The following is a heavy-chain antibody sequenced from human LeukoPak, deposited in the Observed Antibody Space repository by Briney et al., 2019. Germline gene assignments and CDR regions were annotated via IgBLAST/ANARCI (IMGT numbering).Heavy chain of an antibody. Sequence: ASVKVSCKASGYIFTNFGISWVRQAPGQGLEGMGWINIYKGNTNYAQKLQGRVTMTTDTSTSTVYIELRSLRADGTAVYYCARGHYVWGSYSDPNVMDVWGQGTTVTVSS. CDR1: GYIFTNFG. D-gene: IGHD3-16*01. J-gene: IGHJ6*02. CDR3: ARGHYVWGSYSDPNVMDV. CDR2: INIYKGNT. V-gene: IGHV1-18*01.